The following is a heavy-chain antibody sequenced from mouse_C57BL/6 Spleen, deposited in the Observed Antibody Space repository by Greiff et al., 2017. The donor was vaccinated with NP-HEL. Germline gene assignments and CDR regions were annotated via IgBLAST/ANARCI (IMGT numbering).Heavy chain of an antibody. CDR3: ARHFTTVVATDWFAY. V-gene: IGHV5-6*01. CDR1: GFTFSSYG. CDR2: ISSGGSYT. Sequence: EVKLMESGGDLVKPGGSLKLSCAASGFTFSSYGMSWVRQTPDKRLEWVATISSGGSYTYYPDSVKGRFTISRDNAKNTLYLQMSSLKSEDTAMYYCARHFTTVVATDWFAYWGQGTLVTVSA. D-gene: IGHD1-1*01. J-gene: IGHJ3*01.